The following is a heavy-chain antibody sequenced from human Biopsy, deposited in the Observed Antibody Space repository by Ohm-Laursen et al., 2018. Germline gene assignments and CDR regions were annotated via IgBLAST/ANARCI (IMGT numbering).Heavy chain of an antibody. J-gene: IGHJ3*01. CDR2: ISGRGAT. V-gene: IGHV4-59*01. D-gene: IGHD3-3*01. CDR1: GSSTSSYY. CDR3: ARLYRLDDYWNDDPPDAFDA. Sequence: SETLSLTCTVSGSSTSSYYWSWIRQSPRKGLEWIGHISGRGATNYNPSLRGRVTISVDTSKNQFSLKLSSVTAADTAVFFCARLYRLDDYWNDDPPDAFDAWGQGTMVTVSS.